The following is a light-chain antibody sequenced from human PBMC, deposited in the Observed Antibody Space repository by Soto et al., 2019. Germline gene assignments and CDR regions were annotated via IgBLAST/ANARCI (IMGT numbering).Light chain of an antibody. CDR2: GAS. J-gene: IGKJ1*01. Sequence: DIQMTQSPSSLSASVGDRVTITCRASQSINSWLAWYQQKPGKAPKLLIYGASSLQSGVPSRFSGSGSGTDFTLTISSLQPEDFGTYYCQQSFSTPRTFGQGTKVDIK. V-gene: IGKV1-39*01. CDR3: QQSFSTPRT. CDR1: QSINSW.